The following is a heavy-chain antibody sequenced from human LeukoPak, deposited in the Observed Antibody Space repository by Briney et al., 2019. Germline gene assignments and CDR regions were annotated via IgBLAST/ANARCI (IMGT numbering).Heavy chain of an antibody. CDR1: GFTFSSYA. J-gene: IGHJ5*02. CDR3: ARTTVGAKGHWFDP. V-gene: IGHV3-30*14. D-gene: IGHD1-26*01. CDR2: ISYDGSNK. Sequence: GGSLRLSCAASGFTFSSYAMHWVRQAPGKGLEWVAVISYDGSNKYYADSVKGRFTISRDNSKKTLYLQMNSLRAEDTAVYYCARTTVGAKGHWFDPWGQGTLVTVSS.